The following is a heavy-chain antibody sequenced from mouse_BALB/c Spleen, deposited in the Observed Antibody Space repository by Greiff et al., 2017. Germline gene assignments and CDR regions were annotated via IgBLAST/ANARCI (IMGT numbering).Heavy chain of an antibody. D-gene: IGHD2-4*01. Sequence: EVKLVESGGGLVKPGGSLKLSCAASGFTFSSYAMSWVRQTPEKRLEWVASISSGGSTYYPDSVKGRFTISRDNARNILYLQMSSLRSEDTAMYYCERVGRLPYYFDDWGQGTTLTVSS. J-gene: IGHJ2*01. CDR1: GFTFSSYA. CDR2: ISSGGST. V-gene: IGHV5-6-5*01. CDR3: ERVGRLPYYFDD.